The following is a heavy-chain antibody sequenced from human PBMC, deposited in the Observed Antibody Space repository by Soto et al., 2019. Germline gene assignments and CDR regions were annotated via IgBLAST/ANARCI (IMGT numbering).Heavy chain of an antibody. J-gene: IGHJ6*02. CDR2: ISGSGGST. CDR3: ATYSSSSPGGYYYYGMDV. CDR1: EVPFGRYA. V-gene: IGHV3-23*01. Sequence: GGPRRHSCRAYEVPFGRYAISGVRNDPGEGLERVSAISGSGGSTYYADSVKGRFTISRDNSKNTLYLQMNSLRAEDTAVYYCATYSSSSPGGYYYYGMDVWGQGTTVTVSS. D-gene: IGHD6-6*01.